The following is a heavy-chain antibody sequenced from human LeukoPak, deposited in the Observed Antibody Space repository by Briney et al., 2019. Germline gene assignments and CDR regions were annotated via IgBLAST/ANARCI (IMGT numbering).Heavy chain of an antibody. J-gene: IGHJ4*02. V-gene: IGHV4-38-2*02. D-gene: IGHD3-22*01. CDR1: GYSISSAYY. CDR2: IYYSGST. Sequence: PSETLSLTCSVSGYSISSAYYWGWIRQPPGEGLEWIGSIYYSGSTYYNPSLKSRVTISVDTSKNQFSLKLTSVTAADTAVYYCARGSSITMIVVVITSMYFDYWGQGTLVTVSS. CDR3: ARGSSITMIVVVITSMYFDY.